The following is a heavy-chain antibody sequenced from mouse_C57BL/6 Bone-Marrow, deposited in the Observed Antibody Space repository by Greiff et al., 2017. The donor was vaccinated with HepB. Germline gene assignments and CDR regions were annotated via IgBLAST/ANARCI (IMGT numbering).Heavy chain of an antibody. CDR3: ARGFYYGKDY. J-gene: IGHJ2*01. D-gene: IGHD1-1*01. Sequence: EVKVVESGGGLVKPGGSLKLSCAASGFTFSDYGMHWVRQAPEKGLEWVAYISSGSSTIYYADTVKGRFTISRDNAKNTLFLQMTSLRSEDTAMYYCARGFYYGKDYWGQGTTLTVSS. CDR2: ISSGSSTI. CDR1: GFTFSDYG. V-gene: IGHV5-17*01.